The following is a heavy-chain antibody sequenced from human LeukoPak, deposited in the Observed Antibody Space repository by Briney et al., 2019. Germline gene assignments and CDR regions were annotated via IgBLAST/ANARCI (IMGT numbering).Heavy chain of an antibody. CDR2: ISYDGSNK. CDR1: GFTFSSYA. Sequence: GGSLRLSCAASGFTFSSYAMHWVRQAPGKGLEWVAVISYDGSNKYYADSVKGRFTISRDNSKNTLYLQMNSLRAEDTAVYYCAKDNYDSSGGYFDYWGQGTLVTVSS. J-gene: IGHJ4*02. V-gene: IGHV3-30*04. D-gene: IGHD3-22*01. CDR3: AKDNYDSSGGYFDY.